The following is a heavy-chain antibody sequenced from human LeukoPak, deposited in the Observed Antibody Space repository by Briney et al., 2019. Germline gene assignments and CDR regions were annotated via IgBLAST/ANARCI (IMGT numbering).Heavy chain of an antibody. Sequence: SETLSLTCTVSGGSISSSSYYWGWIRQPPGKGLEWIGSIYYSGSTYYNPSLKSRVTISVDTSKNQFSLKLSSVTAADTAVYYCARSARLYYYGSGSAYFDYWGQGTLVTVSS. CDR1: GGSISSSSYY. J-gene: IGHJ4*02. D-gene: IGHD3-10*01. CDR2: IYYSGST. V-gene: IGHV4-39*07. CDR3: ARSARLYYYGSGSAYFDY.